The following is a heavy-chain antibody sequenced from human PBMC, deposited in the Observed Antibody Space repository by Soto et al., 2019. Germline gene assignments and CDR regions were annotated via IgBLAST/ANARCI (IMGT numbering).Heavy chain of an antibody. CDR2: ISGSGGST. D-gene: IGHD1-26*01. V-gene: IGHV3-23*01. CDR1: GFTFSSYA. J-gene: IGHJ4*02. CDR3: ATTYLPLNGRSSFDY. Sequence: LRLSCAASGFTFSSYAMSWVRQAPGKGLEWVSAISGSGGSTYYADSVKGRFTISRDNSKNTLYLQMNSLRAEDTAVYYCATTYLPLNGRSSFDYWGQGTLVTGSS.